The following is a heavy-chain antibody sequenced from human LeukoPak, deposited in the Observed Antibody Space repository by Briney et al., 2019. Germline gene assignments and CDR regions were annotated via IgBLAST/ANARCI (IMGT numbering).Heavy chain of an antibody. Sequence: GGSLRLSCAASGFTFDDYAMHWVGHAPGKGLEWVSLISGDGGSTYYADSVKGRFTISRDNSKNSLYLQMNSLRTEDTALYYCAKGGGYSGYGYFDYWGQGTLVTVSS. D-gene: IGHD5-12*01. CDR2: ISGDGGST. V-gene: IGHV3-43*02. J-gene: IGHJ4*02. CDR1: GFTFDDYA. CDR3: AKGGGYSGYGYFDY.